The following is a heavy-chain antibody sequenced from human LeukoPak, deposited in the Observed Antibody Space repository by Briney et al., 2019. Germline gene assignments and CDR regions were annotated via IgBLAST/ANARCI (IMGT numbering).Heavy chain of an antibody. D-gene: IGHD5-24*01. Sequence: PSETLSLTCAVYGGSFSVYYWSWIRQPPGKGLEWIGEINHSGSTNYNPSLKSRVTISVDTSKNQFSLKLSSVTAADTAVYYCARGRLQRYYYYYMDVWGKGTTVTVSS. CDR2: INHSGST. CDR1: GGSFSVYY. CDR3: ARGRLQRYYYYYMDV. J-gene: IGHJ6*03. V-gene: IGHV4-34*01.